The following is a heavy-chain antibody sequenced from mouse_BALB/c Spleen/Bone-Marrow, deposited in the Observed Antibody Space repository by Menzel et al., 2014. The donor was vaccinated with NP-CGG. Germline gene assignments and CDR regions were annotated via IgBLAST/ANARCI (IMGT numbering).Heavy chain of an antibody. CDR3: ARFATGSFAY. V-gene: IGHV1-80*01. J-gene: IGHJ3*01. D-gene: IGHD1-1*01. CDR1: GYVFTDYW. Sequence: QVQLQHSGAELVRPGSSVKISCKASGYVFTDYWMNWLRQRPGQGLEWIGQIFPVNADTNYKANFKDKVTLTADKSSTTAYMQLNSLTSEDSAVYFCARFATGSFAYWGQGTLVTVSA. CDR2: IFPVNADT.